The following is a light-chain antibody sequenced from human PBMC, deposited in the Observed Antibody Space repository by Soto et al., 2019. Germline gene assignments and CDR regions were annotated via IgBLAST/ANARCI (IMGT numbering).Light chain of an antibody. J-gene: IGLJ1*01. Sequence: QSALTQPASVSGSPGQSITISCTGTSSDVGSYNLVSWYQQHPGKAPKLMIYEVTKRPSGVSNRFSGSKSDNTASLTISGLQAEDEADYYCCSYAGSNYVFGTGTKDTVL. CDR1: SSDVGSYNL. V-gene: IGLV2-23*02. CDR2: EVT. CDR3: CSYAGSNYV.